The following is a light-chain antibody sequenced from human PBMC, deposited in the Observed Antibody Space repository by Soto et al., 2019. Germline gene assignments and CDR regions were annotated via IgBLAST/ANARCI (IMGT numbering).Light chain of an antibody. J-gene: IGKJ2*01. CDR1: QSVSSSY. Sequence: EIVLTQSPGTLSLSPGERATLSCRASQSVSSSYLAWYQQKPGQAPRLLMYAASSRATGIPDRFSGSGSGTDFTFTISRLEPEDFAVYYCQQYGSSPPYTFGQGTKLEIK. CDR3: QQYGSSPPYT. CDR2: AAS. V-gene: IGKV3-20*01.